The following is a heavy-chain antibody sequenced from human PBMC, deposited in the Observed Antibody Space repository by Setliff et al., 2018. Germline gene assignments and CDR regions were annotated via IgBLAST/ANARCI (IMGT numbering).Heavy chain of an antibody. Sequence: ASVKVSCKASGYTFTSYAMNWVRQAPGQGLEWMGWINTNTGNPMYAQGFTGRFVFSLDTSVSTAYLQISSLKAEDTAVYYCARGPPYYDFWSAYFPGYWGQGTLVTAPQ. D-gene: IGHD3-3*01. CDR3: ARGPPYYDFWSAYFPGY. J-gene: IGHJ4*02. V-gene: IGHV7-4-1*02. CDR1: GYTFTSYA. CDR2: INTNTGNP.